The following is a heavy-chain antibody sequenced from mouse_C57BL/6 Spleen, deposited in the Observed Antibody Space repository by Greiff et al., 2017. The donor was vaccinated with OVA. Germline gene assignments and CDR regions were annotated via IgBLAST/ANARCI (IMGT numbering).Heavy chain of an antibody. CDR2: INPNNGGT. V-gene: IGHV1-22*01. Sequence: EVKLVESGPELVKPGASVKMSCKASGYTFTDYNMHWVKQSHGKSLEWIGYINPNNGGTSYNQKFKGKATLTVNKSSSTAYMELRSLTSEDSAVYYCARGIYYYGSDWYFDVWGTGTTVTVSS. J-gene: IGHJ1*03. CDR1: GYTFTDYN. D-gene: IGHD1-1*01. CDR3: ARGIYYYGSDWYFDV.